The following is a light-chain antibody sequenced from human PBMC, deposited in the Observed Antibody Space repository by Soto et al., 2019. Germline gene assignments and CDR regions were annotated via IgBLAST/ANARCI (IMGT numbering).Light chain of an antibody. CDR2: DAS. CDR3: QQRSNWPPYT. J-gene: IGKJ2*01. V-gene: IGKV3-11*01. Sequence: EIVLTQSPATLSLSPGERATLSSRASQVVRSYLAWYQQKPGQAPRLLIYDASNRATGIPARFSGSGSGTDFTLTISSLEPEDFAVYYCQQRSNWPPYTFGQGTKLEIK. CDR1: QVVRSY.